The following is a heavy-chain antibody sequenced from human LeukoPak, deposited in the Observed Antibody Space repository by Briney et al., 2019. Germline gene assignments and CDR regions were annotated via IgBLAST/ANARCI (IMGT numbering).Heavy chain of an antibody. V-gene: IGHV3-9*01. D-gene: IGHD3-10*01. CDR3: AGEIFGSGSYPDY. Sequence: GRSLRLSCAASGFTFDDYAMHWVRHAPRKGLEWGSGISWNSGSIGYADSVKGRFTISRDNAKNALYLQMNSLGGEDTAVYYCAGEIFGSGSYPDYWGQGTLVTVSS. J-gene: IGHJ4*02. CDR2: ISWNSGSI. CDR1: GFTFDDYA.